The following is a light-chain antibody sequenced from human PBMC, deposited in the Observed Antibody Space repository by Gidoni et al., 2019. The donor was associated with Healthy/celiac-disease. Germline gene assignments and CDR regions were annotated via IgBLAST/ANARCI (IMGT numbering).Light chain of an antibody. Sequence: DIQMTQSPSSLSASVGDRVTITCRASQSISSYLNWYQQKPGKAPKLLIYAASSLQSGVPSRFSGSGSGTDFTLTISSLQPEDFATYYCQQSYSTPRLTSGGXTKVEIK. V-gene: IGKV1-39*01. CDR3: QQSYSTPRLT. CDR2: AAS. CDR1: QSISSY. J-gene: IGKJ4*01.